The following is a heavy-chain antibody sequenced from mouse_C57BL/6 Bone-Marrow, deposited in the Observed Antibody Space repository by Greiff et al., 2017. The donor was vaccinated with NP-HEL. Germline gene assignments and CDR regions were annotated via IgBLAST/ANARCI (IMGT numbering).Heavy chain of an antibody. D-gene: IGHD2-5*01. Sequence: VQLQQPGAELVKPGASVKMSCKASGYTFTSYWITWVKQRPGQGLEWIGDIYPGSGSTNYNEKFKSKAKLTVDTSSSTAYMQLSSLTSEDSAVYYCARRYSNYSWFAYWGQGTLVTVSA. J-gene: IGHJ3*01. V-gene: IGHV1-55*01. CDR3: ARRYSNYSWFAY. CDR1: GYTFTSYW. CDR2: IYPGSGST.